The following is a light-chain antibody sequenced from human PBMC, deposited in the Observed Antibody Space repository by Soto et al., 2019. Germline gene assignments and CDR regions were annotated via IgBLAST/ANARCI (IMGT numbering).Light chain of an antibody. V-gene: IGLV9-49*01. J-gene: IGLJ3*02. CDR2: VGTGGIVG. Sequence: QSVLTQPPSASASLGASVTLTCTLSSGYSNYKVDWYQQRPGKGPRFVMRVGTGGIVGSKGDGIPDRFSVLGSGLNRYLTIKNIQEEDESDYHCGADHGSGSNFVSWVFGGGTKLT. CDR1: SGYSNYK. CDR3: GADHGSGSNFVSWV.